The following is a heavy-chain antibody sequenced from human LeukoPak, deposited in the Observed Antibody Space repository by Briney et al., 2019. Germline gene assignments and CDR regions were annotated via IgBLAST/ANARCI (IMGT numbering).Heavy chain of an antibody. D-gene: IGHD3-10*02. V-gene: IGHV3-21*01. J-gene: IGHJ4*02. CDR2: VNSDAIYI. CDR1: GFPFSTYS. Sequence: GGSLRLSCAASGFPFSTYSMNWVRQAPGKGLEWVSSVNSDAIYIYYADSVRGRFTISRDNAKNSLYLQMNSLRAEDTAVYYCARDMVGQTYWGQGTLVTVSS. CDR3: ARDMVGQTY.